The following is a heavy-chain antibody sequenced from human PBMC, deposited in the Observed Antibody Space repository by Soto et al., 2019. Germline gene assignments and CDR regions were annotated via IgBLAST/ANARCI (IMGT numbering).Heavy chain of an antibody. CDR1: GYTFTSFG. CDR3: SSRGDRYGDDY. D-gene: IGHD5-18*01. J-gene: IGHJ4*02. Sequence: QVQLVQSGGEVKKPGASVKVSCKASGYTFTSFGITWVRQAPGHGLEWMGWISAYNGDTKYAQKVKGRVTMTTDTATDTAHMGLRSLGPDATAVYYCSSRGDRYGDDYWGQGTLVTVSS. CDR2: ISAYNGDT. V-gene: IGHV1-18*01.